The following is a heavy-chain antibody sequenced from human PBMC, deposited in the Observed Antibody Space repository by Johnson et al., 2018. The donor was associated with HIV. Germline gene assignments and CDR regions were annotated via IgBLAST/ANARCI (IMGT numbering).Heavy chain of an antibody. D-gene: IGHD3-22*01. J-gene: IGHJ3*02. V-gene: IGHV3-30*04. CDR1: GFTFSSYA. Sequence: QVQLVESGGGVVQPGRSLRLSCAASGFTFSSYAMHWVRQAPGKGLEWVAVISYDGGYQYYADSAKGRFTISRDNSKNTLYLQMNSLRAEDTAVYYCARDWRGDSSGYYYFFSFDIWGQGTMVTVSS. CDR2: ISYDGGYQ. CDR3: ARDWRGDSSGYYYFFSFDI.